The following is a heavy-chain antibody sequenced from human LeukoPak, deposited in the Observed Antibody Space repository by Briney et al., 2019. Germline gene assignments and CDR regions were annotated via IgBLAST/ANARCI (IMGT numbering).Heavy chain of an antibody. D-gene: IGHD3-22*01. J-gene: IGHJ5*02. Sequence: GGSLRLSCAASGFTFSSYAISWVRQAPGQGLEWMGGIIPIFGTANYAQKFQGRVTITADKSTSTAYMELSSLRSEDTAVYYCATLDYYDSSGYDNWFDPWGQGTLVTVSS. CDR3: ATLDYYDSSGYDNWFDP. CDR1: GFTFSSYA. CDR2: IIPIFGTA. V-gene: IGHV1-69*06.